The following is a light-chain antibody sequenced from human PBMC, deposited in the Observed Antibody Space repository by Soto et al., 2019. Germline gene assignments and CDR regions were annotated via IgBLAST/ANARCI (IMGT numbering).Light chain of an antibody. CDR3: ASYADNNIFV. CDR2: EFT. CDR1: SMDVGYYNY. V-gene: IGLV2-8*01. J-gene: IGLJ1*01. Sequence: QSVLTQPPSSSGSPGQSVTISCTGTSMDVGYYNYVSWYQQHPGKVPKLMIYEFTKRPSGVPDRFSGSKSGNTASLTVSGLQAEDEADYYCASYADNNIFVFGTGTKVTVL.